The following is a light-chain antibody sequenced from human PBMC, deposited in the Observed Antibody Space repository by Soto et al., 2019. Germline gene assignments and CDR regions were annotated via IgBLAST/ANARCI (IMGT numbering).Light chain of an antibody. Sequence: QSVLTQPASVSGSPGQSITSACTGTSSDVGGYNYVSWYQQHPGKAPKLIIYEVSNRPTGVSNRFSGSKSGHTASLTISGLQPEDEADYFCTSYTSSSTLDVFGTGTKVTVL. CDR1: SSDVGGYNY. CDR3: TSYTSSSTLDV. J-gene: IGLJ1*01. V-gene: IGLV2-14*01. CDR2: EVS.